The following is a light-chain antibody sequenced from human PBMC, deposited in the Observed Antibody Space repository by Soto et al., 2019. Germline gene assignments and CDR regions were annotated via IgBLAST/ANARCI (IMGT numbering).Light chain of an antibody. CDR3: QQRSNWPT. CDR1: QSLGSK. V-gene: IGKV3-15*01. J-gene: IGKJ4*01. CDR2: GAT. Sequence: EIVMTQAPATLSVSPVERSTLSFRASQSLGSKLAWYQQKPGQAPRLLISGATTRATGLPARFSGSGSGTDFTLTISSLEPGDFAVYYCQQRSNWPTFGGGTKVDIK.